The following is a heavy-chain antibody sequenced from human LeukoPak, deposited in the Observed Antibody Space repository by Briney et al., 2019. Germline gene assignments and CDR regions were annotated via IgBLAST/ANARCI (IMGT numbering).Heavy chain of an antibody. CDR2: ISSSSSYI. J-gene: IGHJ4*02. Sequence: GGSLRLSCAASGFTFSSYSMNWVRQAPGKGLEWVSSISSSSSYIYYADSVKGRFTISRDNAKNSLYLQMNSLRAEDTAVYYCAREGNDDDAFDYWGQGTLATVSS. D-gene: IGHD1-1*01. V-gene: IGHV3-21*01. CDR3: AREGNDDDAFDY. CDR1: GFTFSSYS.